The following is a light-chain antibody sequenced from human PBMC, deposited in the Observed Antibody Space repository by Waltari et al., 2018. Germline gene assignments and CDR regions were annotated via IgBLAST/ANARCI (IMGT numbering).Light chain of an antibody. CDR1: QDISNY. Sequence: DILLTQSPSLLSASVGDRISITCRASQDISNYLAWLQQKPGKAPKVLIYAASSLQSGVPARFSGSGSGAEFTLTISSLQPEDFATYYCQQFESYPRTFGPGTAVDIK. CDR3: QQFESYPRT. J-gene: IGKJ3*01. V-gene: IGKV1-9*01. CDR2: AAS.